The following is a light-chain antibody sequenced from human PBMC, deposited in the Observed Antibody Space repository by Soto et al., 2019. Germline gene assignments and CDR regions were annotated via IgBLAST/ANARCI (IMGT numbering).Light chain of an antibody. V-gene: IGLV2-14*03. J-gene: IGLJ2*01. Sequence: SALTQPASVSGSPGQSITISCTGTSSDVGDHNYVSWYQQQPGKAPKLMIYAVSNRPSGVSNRFSGYKSGNTASLTISGLQAEDEADYYCSSYTTSSTVIFGGGTKLTVL. CDR1: SSDVGDHNY. CDR3: SSYTTSSTVI. CDR2: AVS.